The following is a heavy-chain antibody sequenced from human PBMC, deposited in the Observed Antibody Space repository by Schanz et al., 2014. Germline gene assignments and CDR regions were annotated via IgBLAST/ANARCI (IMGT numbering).Heavy chain of an antibody. V-gene: IGHV1-69*02. Sequence: QLQLVQSGAEVKKPGSSVKVSCKLSGGTFSSYTISWMRQAPGQGLEWMGKIIPVLNIATYAQRFQGRVSITADTATNTAYMDVSSLRSEDTAVYYCAGTYCSSTSCYTGYYYMDVWGKGTTVTVSS. CDR2: IIPVLNIA. CDR3: AGTYCSSTSCYTGYYYMDV. D-gene: IGHD2-2*02. CDR1: GGTFSSYT. J-gene: IGHJ6*03.